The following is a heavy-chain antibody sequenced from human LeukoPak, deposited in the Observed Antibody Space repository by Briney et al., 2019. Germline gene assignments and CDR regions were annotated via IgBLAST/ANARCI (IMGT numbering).Heavy chain of an antibody. CDR2: ISGSGAST. Sequence: PGGSLRLSCAASGFTFSNYAMSWVRQAPGKGLEWVSAISGSGASTYYADSVKGRFTISRDNSKNTLYLQMSSLRAEDTAVYYFANYGSKRAGTYAYVVYWGPGTLVTVSS. CDR1: GFTFSNYA. J-gene: IGHJ4*02. V-gene: IGHV3-23*01. CDR3: ANYGSKRAGTYAYVVY. D-gene: IGHD3-16*01.